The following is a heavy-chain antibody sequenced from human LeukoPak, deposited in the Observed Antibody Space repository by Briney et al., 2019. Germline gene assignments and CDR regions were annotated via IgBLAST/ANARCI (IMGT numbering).Heavy chain of an antibody. V-gene: IGHV1-69*13. CDR3: ARSGVPAAIQVGYYYYYMDV. D-gene: IGHD2-2*02. CDR1: GGTFSSYA. CDR2: IIPIFGTA. Sequence: ASVKVSCKASGGTFSSYAISWVRQAPGQGLEWMGGIIPIFGTANYAQKFQGRVTITADESTSTAYMELSSLRSEDTAVYYCARSGVPAAIQVGYYYYYMDVWGKGTTVTVSS. J-gene: IGHJ6*03.